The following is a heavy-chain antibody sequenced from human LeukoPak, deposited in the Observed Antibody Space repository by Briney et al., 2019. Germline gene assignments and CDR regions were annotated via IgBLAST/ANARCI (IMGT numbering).Heavy chain of an antibody. J-gene: IGHJ3*02. CDR2: IYTSGST. V-gene: IGHV4-4*07. Sequence: SETLSLTCTVSGGSISSYYWSWIRQPAGKGLEWIGRIYTSGSTNYNPSLKSRVTMSVDTSKNQFSLKLSSVTAADTAVYYCARDPGYYGSGTRGAFDIWGQGTMVTVSS. CDR1: GGSISSYY. CDR3: ARDPGYYGSGTRGAFDI. D-gene: IGHD3-10*01.